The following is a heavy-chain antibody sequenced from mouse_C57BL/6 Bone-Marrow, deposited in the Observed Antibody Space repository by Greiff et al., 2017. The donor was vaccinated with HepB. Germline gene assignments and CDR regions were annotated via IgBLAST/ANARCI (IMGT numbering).Heavy chain of an antibody. D-gene: IGHD4-1*01. Sequence: VQLKESGGGLVQPGGSLKLSCAASGFTFSDYYMYWVRQTPEKRLEWVAYISNGGGSTYYPDTVKGRFTISRDNAKNTLYLQMSRLKSEDTAMYYCARGRKPPNWDFPWFAYWGQGTLVTVSA. CDR2: ISNGGGST. J-gene: IGHJ3*01. CDR1: GFTFSDYY. V-gene: IGHV5-12*01. CDR3: ARGRKPPNWDFPWFAY.